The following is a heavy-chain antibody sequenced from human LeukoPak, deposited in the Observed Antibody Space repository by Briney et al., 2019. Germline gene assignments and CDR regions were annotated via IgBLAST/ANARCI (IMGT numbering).Heavy chain of an antibody. V-gene: IGHV3-23*01. CDR3: AKAVLLYNWFDP. Sequence: GGSLRLSCAASGFTFSSYAMSWVRQAPGKGLEWVSTISGSGGSTYYADSVKGRFTISRDNSKNTLYLQMNSLRAEDTAVYYCAKAVLLYNWFDPWGQGTLVTVSS. D-gene: IGHD2-15*01. J-gene: IGHJ5*02. CDR1: GFTFSSYA. CDR2: ISGSGGST.